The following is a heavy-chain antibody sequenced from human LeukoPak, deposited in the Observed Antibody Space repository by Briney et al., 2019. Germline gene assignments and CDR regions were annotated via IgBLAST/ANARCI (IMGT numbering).Heavy chain of an antibody. D-gene: IGHD3-10*01. V-gene: IGHV4-59*01. J-gene: IGHJ6*03. CDR1: GGSISSYY. CDR2: IYYSGYT. Sequence: ASETLSLTCTVSGGSISSYYWSWIRQPPGKGLEWIGCIYYSGYTNYKSSLKSRVTISVDTSKNQFSLKLSSVTAADTAVYYCARTTMVRGTYYMDVWGNGTTVTVSS. CDR3: ARTTMVRGTYYMDV.